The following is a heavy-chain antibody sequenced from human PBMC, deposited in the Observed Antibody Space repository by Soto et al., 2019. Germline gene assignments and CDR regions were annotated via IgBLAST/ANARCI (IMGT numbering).Heavy chain of an antibody. CDR2: ILHDGSAE. Sequence: XGSLRLSGAASGFTFTSYGMHWVRQAPGKGLEWMALILHDGSAEYYADSVKGRFTISRDNSKNTLYLQMNSLRAEDTAVYYCARSRDGYSFYFYYGMDGWGQGTTVTVSS. J-gene: IGHJ6*02. CDR3: ARSRDGYSFYFYYGMDG. D-gene: IGHD4-4*01. CDR1: GFTFTSYG. V-gene: IGHV3-30*03.